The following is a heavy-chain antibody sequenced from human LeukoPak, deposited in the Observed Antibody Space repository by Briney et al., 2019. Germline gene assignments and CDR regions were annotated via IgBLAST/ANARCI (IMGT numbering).Heavy chain of an antibody. D-gene: IGHD3-10*01. V-gene: IGHV3-21*01. Sequence: GGSLRLSCTASGFTFSSYSMNWVRQAPGKGLEWVSSISSSSSYIYYADSVKGRFTISRDNAKNSLYLQMNSLRAEDTAVYYCAREERYYGSKGYWGQGTLVTVSS. CDR3: AREERYYGSKGY. CDR2: ISSSSSYI. J-gene: IGHJ4*02. CDR1: GFTFSSYS.